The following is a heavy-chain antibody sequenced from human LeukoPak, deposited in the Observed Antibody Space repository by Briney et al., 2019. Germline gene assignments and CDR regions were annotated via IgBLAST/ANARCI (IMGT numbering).Heavy chain of an antibody. CDR3: ATMARYCSSTSCYAPDHDAFDI. D-gene: IGHD2-2*01. CDR2: ISGSGGST. CDR1: GFTFSSYA. V-gene: IGHV3-23*01. Sequence: GGSLRLSCAASGFTFSSYAMSWVRQAPGKGLEWVSAISGSGGSTYYADSVKGRFTISRDNSKNTLYLQMNSLRAEDTAVYYCATMARYCSSTSCYAPDHDAFDIWGQGTMVTVSS. J-gene: IGHJ3*02.